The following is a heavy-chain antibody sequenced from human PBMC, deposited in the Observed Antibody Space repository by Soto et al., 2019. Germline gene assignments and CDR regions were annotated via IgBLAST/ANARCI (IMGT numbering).Heavy chain of an antibody. CDR1: GFSLNTGGVG. V-gene: IGHV2-5*02. D-gene: IGHD3-10*01. CDR3: VRNWRYYGGDYYYGMDA. J-gene: IGHJ6*02. CDR2: IYWDDDE. Sequence: ITLKESGPTLVKPTQTLTLTCTFSGFSLNTGGVGVGWVRQPRGKAMEWLALIYWDDDERYMPSLRRRLNITKDTINNQVVLTMTNLDPEDTATYYCVRNWRYYGGDYYYGMDAWGQGTTVTVSS.